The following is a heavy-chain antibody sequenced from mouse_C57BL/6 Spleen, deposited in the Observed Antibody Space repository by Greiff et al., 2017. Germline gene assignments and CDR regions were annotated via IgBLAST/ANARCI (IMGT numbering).Heavy chain of an antibody. D-gene: IGHD1-1*01. CDR1: GFSLTSYG. Sequence: VQLQQSGPGLVQPSQSLSITCTVSGFSLTSYGVHWVRQSPGKGLEWLGVLWRGGSTDNNAAFMSRLSITTDNSTSQVFFKMNSLQAVYTAIYYCSKRGGSSHWYFDVWGTGTTVTVSS. V-gene: IGHV2-5*01. CDR3: SKRGGSSHWYFDV. CDR2: LWRGGST. J-gene: IGHJ1*03.